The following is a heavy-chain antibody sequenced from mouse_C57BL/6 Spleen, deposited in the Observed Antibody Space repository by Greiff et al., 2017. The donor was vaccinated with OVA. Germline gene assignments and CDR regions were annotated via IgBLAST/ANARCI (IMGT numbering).Heavy chain of an antibody. V-gene: IGHV1-66*01. J-gene: IGHJ1*03. D-gene: IGHD2-3*01. CDR1: GYSFTSYY. Sequence: VQLQQSGPELVKPGASVKISCKASGYSFTSYYIHWVKQRPGQGLEWIGWIYPGSGNTKYNEKFKGKATLTADTSSSTAYMQLSSLTSEDSAVYYCAREGDGYSYWYFDVWGTGTTVTVSS. CDR3: AREGDGYSYWYFDV. CDR2: IYPGSGNT.